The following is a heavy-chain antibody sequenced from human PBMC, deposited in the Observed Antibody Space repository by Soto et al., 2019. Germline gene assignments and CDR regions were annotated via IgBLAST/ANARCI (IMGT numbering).Heavy chain of an antibody. J-gene: IGHJ6*02. Sequence: EVQLVESGGGLVQPGGSLRLSCAVSGFTFSSYWMHWVRQAPGKGLVWVSRINSDVSITDYADSVKGRFTISRDNAKNTLYLQMNSLRVEDTAVYYCARALYQHSKSGLEVWGQGTTVTVSS. CDR1: GFTFSSYW. V-gene: IGHV3-74*01. D-gene: IGHD3-16*02. CDR3: ARALYQHSKSGLEV. CDR2: INSDVSIT.